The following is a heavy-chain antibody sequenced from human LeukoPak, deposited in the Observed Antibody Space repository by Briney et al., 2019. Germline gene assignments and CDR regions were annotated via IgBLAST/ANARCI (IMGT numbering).Heavy chain of an antibody. J-gene: IGHJ4*02. CDR3: AGGGGGYAFDY. CDR1: GGSISSYY. D-gene: IGHD5-12*01. CDR2: IYHSGSA. V-gene: IGHV4-59*01. Sequence: SETLSLACPVSGGSISSYYCSSIRQPPGKGLEWIGHIYHSGSASNSPSLKSRVPMSAYASKDQFSLKLTSVTAADTAVYYCAGGGGGYAFDYWGEGTLVTVSS.